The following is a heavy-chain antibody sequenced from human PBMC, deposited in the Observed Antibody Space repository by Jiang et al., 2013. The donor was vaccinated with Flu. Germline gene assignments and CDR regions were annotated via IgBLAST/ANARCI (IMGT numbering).Heavy chain of an antibody. Sequence: QGLEWMGIINPSGGSTSYAQKFQGRVTMIRDTSTSTVYVELSSLRSEDTAVYYCARGIYCSGGSRYSPNFDYWGQGTLVTVSS. V-gene: IGHV1-46*01. CDR2: INPSGGST. D-gene: IGHD2-15*01. J-gene: IGHJ4*02. CDR3: ARGIYCSGGSRYSPNFDY.